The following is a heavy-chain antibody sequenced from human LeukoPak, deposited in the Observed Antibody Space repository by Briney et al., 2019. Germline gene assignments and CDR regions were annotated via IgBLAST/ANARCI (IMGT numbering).Heavy chain of an antibody. D-gene: IGHD5-24*01. CDR2: IGVRGGSS. J-gene: IGHJ4*02. Sequence: GGSLRLSCAASGFTFADYAMTWVRQAPGKGLEWVSVIGVRGGSSYYADSAKGRFTISRDNSKSTLYLQMNGLRAEDTTVYYCAKGGRDGYKNWGQGTLVTVSS. CDR1: GFTFADYA. V-gene: IGHV3-23*01. CDR3: AKGGRDGYKN.